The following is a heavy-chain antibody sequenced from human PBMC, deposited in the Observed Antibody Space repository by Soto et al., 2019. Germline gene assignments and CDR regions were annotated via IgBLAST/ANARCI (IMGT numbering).Heavy chain of an antibody. CDR2: IIPIFGTA. J-gene: IGHJ4*02. CDR1: GGTFSSYA. V-gene: IGHV1-69*01. CDR3: ARDRGAYYYDSSGYTHQYYFDY. Sequence: QVQLVQSGAEVKKPGSSVKVSCKASGGTFSSYAISWVRQAPGQGLEWMRGIIPIFGTANYALKFQGRVTIFADESTSTAYMELSSLRSEDTAVYYFARDRGAYYYDSSGYTHQYYFDYWGQGTLVTVSS. D-gene: IGHD3-22*01.